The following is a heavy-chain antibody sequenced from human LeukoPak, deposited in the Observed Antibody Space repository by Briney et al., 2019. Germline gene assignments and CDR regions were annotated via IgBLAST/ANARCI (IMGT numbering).Heavy chain of an antibody. CDR1: GGSISRYY. CDR2: IYYSGST. V-gene: IGHV4-59*01. CDR3: AGVSGSYRHNYFDY. D-gene: IGHD1-26*01. J-gene: IGHJ4*02. Sequence: SETLSLTCPVSGGSISRYYWSWIRQPPGKGLEWIGYIYYSGSTNYNPSLKSRVTISVDTSKNQFSLKLSSVTAADTAVYYCAGVSGSYRHNYFDYWGQGTLVTVSS.